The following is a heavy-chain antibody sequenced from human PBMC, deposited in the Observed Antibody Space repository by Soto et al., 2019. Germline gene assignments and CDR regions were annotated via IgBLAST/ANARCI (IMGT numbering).Heavy chain of an antibody. CDR2: IIPILDTT. Sequence: QVQVVQSGAEVKKPGSSVRVSCKASGGTSSSYAITWLRQAPGQGLEWMGGIIPILDTTDYAQKFQGRVTFTADESTSTVDMELSSLTSEDTAVYYCSRGGTTVNRPFDFWGQGTLVTVPS. J-gene: IGHJ4*02. CDR1: GGTSSSYA. V-gene: IGHV1-69*01. D-gene: IGHD1-1*01. CDR3: SRGGTTVNRPFDF.